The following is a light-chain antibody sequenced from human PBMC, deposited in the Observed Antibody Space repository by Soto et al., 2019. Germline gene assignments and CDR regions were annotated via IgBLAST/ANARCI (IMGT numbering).Light chain of an antibody. CDR1: QSVTSN. V-gene: IGKV3-15*01. CDR3: HQYNDWPLT. CDR2: GAS. Sequence: EIVMTQSPATLSVSPGEGATLSCRASQSVTSNLAWFQQKPGQAPRLLIHGASSRATGIPARFSGSGSGTEFTLTISGLQSEDFAVYYCHQYNDWPLTFGGGTKVEIK. J-gene: IGKJ4*01.